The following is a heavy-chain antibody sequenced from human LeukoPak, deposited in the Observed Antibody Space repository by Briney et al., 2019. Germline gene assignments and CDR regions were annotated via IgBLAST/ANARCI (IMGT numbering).Heavy chain of an antibody. CDR1: GYTFTSYA. J-gene: IGHJ4*02. Sequence: ASVKVSRKASGYTFTSYAMHWVRQAPGQRLEWMGWINAGNGITKYSQKFQGRVTITRDTSASTAYMELSSLRSEDTAVYYCAIVIAAAGTCYFDYWGQGTLVTVSS. CDR2: INAGNGIT. V-gene: IGHV1-3*01. D-gene: IGHD6-13*01. CDR3: AIVIAAAGTCYFDY.